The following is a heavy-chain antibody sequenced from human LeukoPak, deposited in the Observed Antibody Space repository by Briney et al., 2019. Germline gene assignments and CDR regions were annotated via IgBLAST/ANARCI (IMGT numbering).Heavy chain of an antibody. CDR1: GYTFTSYY. CDR3: ARDHYYDSSGYFDAFDI. D-gene: IGHD3-22*01. Sequence: ASVKVSCKASGYTFTSYYMHWVRQAPGQGREGMGWINPNSGGTNYAQKFQGRVTMTRDTSISTAYMELSRLRSDDTAVYYCARDHYYDSSGYFDAFDIWGQGTMVTVSS. V-gene: IGHV1-2*02. CDR2: INPNSGGT. J-gene: IGHJ3*02.